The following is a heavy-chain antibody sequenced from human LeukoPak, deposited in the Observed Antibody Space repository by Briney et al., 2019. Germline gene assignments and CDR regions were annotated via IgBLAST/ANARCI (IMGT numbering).Heavy chain of an antibody. D-gene: IGHD2-2*01. CDR2: ISAYNGNT. V-gene: IGHV1-18*04. Sequence: ASVKVSCKASGYTFTSYGISWVRQAPEQGLEWMGWISAYNGNTNYAQKLQGRVTMTTDTSTSTAYMELRSLRSDDTAVYYCARERSSYCSSTSCYFENKNWFDPWGQGTLVTVSS. CDR3: ARERSSYCSSTSCYFENKNWFDP. J-gene: IGHJ5*02. CDR1: GYTFTSYG.